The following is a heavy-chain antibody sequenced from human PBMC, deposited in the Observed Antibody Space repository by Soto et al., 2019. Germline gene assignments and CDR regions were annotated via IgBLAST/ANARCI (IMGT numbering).Heavy chain of an antibody. V-gene: IGHV3-23*01. CDR3: AKGRSYYYYYGVDV. Sequence: GGSLRLSCAASGFIFSRYSMNWVRQAPGKGLEWVSSIGTSGSTYYADSVKGRFTISRDNSKSTLYLQMNSLRAEDTALYYCAKGRSYYYYYGVDVWGQGTTVTVSS. CDR1: GFIFSRYS. J-gene: IGHJ6*02. CDR2: IGTSGST.